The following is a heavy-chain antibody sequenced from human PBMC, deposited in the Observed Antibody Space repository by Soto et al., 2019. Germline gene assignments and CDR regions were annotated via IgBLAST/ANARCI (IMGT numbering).Heavy chain of an antibody. Sequence: EEQLVESGGGLVQPGGSLRLSCVASGFILSGYDMHWVRQATGEGLEWVSAIGTAGDPYYSGSVKGRFTISRGNAENSVYLQMNTLRAGDTAVYYCARAGYDSSGYYFYAMDVWGPGTTVTGSS. V-gene: IGHV3-13*05. CDR1: GFILSGYD. D-gene: IGHD3-22*01. CDR2: IGTAGDP. CDR3: ARAGYDSSGYYFYAMDV. J-gene: IGHJ6*02.